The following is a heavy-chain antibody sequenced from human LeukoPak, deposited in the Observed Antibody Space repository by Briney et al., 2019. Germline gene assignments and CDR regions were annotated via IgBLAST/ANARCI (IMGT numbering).Heavy chain of an antibody. CDR1: GGSISSYY. CDR2: IYYSGST. V-gene: IGHV4-59*12. Sequence: KPSETLSLTCTVSGGSISSYYWSWIRQPPGKGLEWIGYIYYSGSTNYNPSLKSRVTISVDTSKNQFSLKLSSVTAADTAVYYCATATIYDSSGYYYDAFDIWGQGTMVTVSS. CDR3: ATATIYDSSGYYYDAFDI. J-gene: IGHJ3*02. D-gene: IGHD3-22*01.